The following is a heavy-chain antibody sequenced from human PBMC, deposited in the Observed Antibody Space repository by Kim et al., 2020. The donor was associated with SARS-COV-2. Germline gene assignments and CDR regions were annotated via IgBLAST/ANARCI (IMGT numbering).Heavy chain of an antibody. Sequence: PVKGRFTISRDDSKTTLYLQMNSLKTEDTAVYYCTTDQWQQLVRGYYFDYWGQGTLVTVSS. J-gene: IGHJ4*02. CDR3: TTDQWQQLVRGYYFDY. V-gene: IGHV3-15*01. D-gene: IGHD6-13*01.